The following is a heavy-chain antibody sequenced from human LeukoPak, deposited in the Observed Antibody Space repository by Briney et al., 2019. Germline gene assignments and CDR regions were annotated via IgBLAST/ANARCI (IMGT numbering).Heavy chain of an antibody. J-gene: IGHJ4*02. Sequence: PGGSLRLSCVASGLTFSTYPMYWVRQAPGKGLEWVSAITGSGDATYYAESMKGRFTVSRDNSKNTVYLQMNSLRAEDTAVYYCASSSDYGYHDYWGQGTLVTISS. CDR2: ITGSGDAT. CDR3: ASSSDYGYHDY. D-gene: IGHD5-18*01. V-gene: IGHV3-23*01. CDR1: GLTFSTYP.